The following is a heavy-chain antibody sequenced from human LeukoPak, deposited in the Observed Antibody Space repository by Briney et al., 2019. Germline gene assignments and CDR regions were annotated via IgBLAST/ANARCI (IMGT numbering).Heavy chain of an antibody. CDR1: GGSISSNNW. V-gene: IGHV4-4*02. CDR2: IYHSGSP. CDR3: ARATRFNIVVVPAGWFDP. J-gene: IGHJ5*02. Sequence: SGTLSLTCAVSGGSISSNNWWGWVRQPPGKGLEWIGEIYHSGSPNYNPSLKGRVTISVDKSRNHFSLNLSSVTAADTAVYYCARATRFNIVVVPAGWFDPWGQGTLVTVSS. D-gene: IGHD2-2*01.